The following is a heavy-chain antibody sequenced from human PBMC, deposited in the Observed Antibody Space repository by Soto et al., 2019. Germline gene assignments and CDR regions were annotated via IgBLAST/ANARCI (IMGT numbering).Heavy chain of an antibody. CDR3: ASNKDYYYGRGSGNGHGV. CDR2: INPKFGDT. D-gene: IGHD3-10*02. J-gene: IGHJ6*02. CDR1: GYTFTAYH. Sequence: QVRLVQSGAEVKEPGDSVRVSCEASGYTFTAYHIHWVRQAPGQGLEWMGWINPKFGDTGYAQDFQGRVSMTSDMSISTVYMELSRLTSDDTAIYYRASNKDYYYGRGSGNGHGVWGQGTTVTVFS. V-gene: IGHV1-2*02.